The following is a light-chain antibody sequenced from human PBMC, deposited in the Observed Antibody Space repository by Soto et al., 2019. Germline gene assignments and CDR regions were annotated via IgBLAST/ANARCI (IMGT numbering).Light chain of an antibody. Sequence: EIVLTQSPDTLSLSPGERATLSCRASQSVNNYLAWYQQVHGQAPRLLIYDASKRATGIPARFSGSGSGTDFTLTISRLEPEDSAVYYCQLRSNWIFTFGPGTKVEI. CDR3: QLRSNWIFT. CDR2: DAS. V-gene: IGKV3-11*01. CDR1: QSVNNY. J-gene: IGKJ3*01.